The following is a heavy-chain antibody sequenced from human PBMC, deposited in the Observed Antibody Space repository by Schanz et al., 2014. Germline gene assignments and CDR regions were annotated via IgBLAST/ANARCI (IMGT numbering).Heavy chain of an antibody. CDR2: ISPYNGNT. CDR1: GYTFTSYG. J-gene: IGHJ6*03. Sequence: QVQLVQSGTQVKKPGASVKVSCKASGYTFTSYGITWVRQAPGQGLEWVGWISPYNGNTNYAQKLQGRVTMTADTSTSTAYMDLRSLRSDDTAVYYCARVSMEFERGKSYYYYMDVWGRGTTVTVS. CDR3: ARVSMEFERGKSYYYYMDV. V-gene: IGHV1-18*01. D-gene: IGHD3-10*01.